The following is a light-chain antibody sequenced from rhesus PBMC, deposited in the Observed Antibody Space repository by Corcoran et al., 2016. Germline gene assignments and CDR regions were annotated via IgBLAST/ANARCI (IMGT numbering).Light chain of an antibody. V-gene: IGKV3-24*04. CDR3: RQSSKWPYT. CDR1: QSVSSY. Sequence: EIVVTQSPATLALSPGERATLSCRPSQSVSSYLTWYPQKPGRAPRLLIYGASTRATGVPERFSGSGSGTEFTLTISGLELEDVGVYFCRQSSKWPYTFGQGTKVEIK. CDR2: GAS. J-gene: IGKJ2*01.